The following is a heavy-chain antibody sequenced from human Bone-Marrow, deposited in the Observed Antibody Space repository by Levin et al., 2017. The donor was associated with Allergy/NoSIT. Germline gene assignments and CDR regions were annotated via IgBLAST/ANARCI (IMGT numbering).Heavy chain of an antibody. D-gene: IGHD2/OR15-2a*01. J-gene: IGHJ2*01. CDR1: GFTFSSFG. CDR3: ATENAGLEFGL. CDR2: IWYDGRNK. Sequence: SGGSLRLSCAASGFTFSSFGMHWVRQAPGKGLEWVAIIWYDGRNKYYADSVKGRFTISRDNSKNTLYLQMDSLRVEDTAVYYCATENAGLEFGLWGRGTLVTVSS. V-gene: IGHV3-33*01.